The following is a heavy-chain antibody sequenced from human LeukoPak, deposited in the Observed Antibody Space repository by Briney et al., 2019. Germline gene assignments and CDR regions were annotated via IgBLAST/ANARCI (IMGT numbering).Heavy chain of an antibody. Sequence: PGGSLRLSCAASGFTFRSYWMTWVRQYPGKGLEWVANIKQDGSEKYYVDSVKGRFTISRDNAKNSLYLQMNSLRAEDTAVYYCAKDGELRSPADAFDIWGQGTMVTVSS. V-gene: IGHV3-7*01. CDR1: GFTFRSYW. CDR2: IKQDGSEK. J-gene: IGHJ3*02. D-gene: IGHD1-7*01. CDR3: AKDGELRSPADAFDI.